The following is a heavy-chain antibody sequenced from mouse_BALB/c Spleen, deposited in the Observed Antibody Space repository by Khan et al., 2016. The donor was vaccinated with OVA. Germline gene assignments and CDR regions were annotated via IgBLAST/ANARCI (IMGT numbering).Heavy chain of an antibody. Sequence: EVELVESGGGLVQPGGSRKLSCAASGFTFSSFGMHWVRQAPEKGLEWVAYINSGSTTIYYADPVKGRFTLSRDNPKNTLFLQMTSLRSDDTAMYYCARGNWAYWGQGTTLTVSS. CDR3: ARGNWAY. D-gene: IGHD4-1*01. CDR2: INSGSTTI. V-gene: IGHV5-17*02. J-gene: IGHJ2*01. CDR1: GFTFSSFG.